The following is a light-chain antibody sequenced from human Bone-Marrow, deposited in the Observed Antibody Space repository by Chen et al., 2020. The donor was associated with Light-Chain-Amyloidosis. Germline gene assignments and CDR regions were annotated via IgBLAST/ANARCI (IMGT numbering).Light chain of an antibody. J-gene: IGKJ4*01. CDR1: QSLLSKNKNY. CDR2: WAS. Sequence: DIAMSQSPDSLAVSLGERATINCKSSQSLLSKNKNYLVWYQQKPGQPPKLLISWASTRESVVPDRFSSSGSVTDFTLTISSLQAEDVAVYYCQQCYGSPLTFGGGTKVEIK. CDR3: QQCYGSPLT. V-gene: IGKV4-1*01.